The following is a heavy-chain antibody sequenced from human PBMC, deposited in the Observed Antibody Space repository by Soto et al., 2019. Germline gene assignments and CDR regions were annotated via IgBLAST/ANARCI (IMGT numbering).Heavy chain of an antibody. CDR2: VSYDGTNQ. CDR3: ARGGATQTWRPSSFDL. Sequence: QVQLVESGGGVVQPGRSLRLSCAASGFTFSNYAMHWVRQTPGKGLEWVAIVSYDGTNQYYADSVKGRFTISRDNSENPLYLQMTSPTAEATALYYCARGGATQTWRPSSFDLWRRVILVTVSS. V-gene: IGHV3-30-3*01. D-gene: IGHD3-10*01. J-gene: IGHJ2*01. CDR1: GFTFSNYA.